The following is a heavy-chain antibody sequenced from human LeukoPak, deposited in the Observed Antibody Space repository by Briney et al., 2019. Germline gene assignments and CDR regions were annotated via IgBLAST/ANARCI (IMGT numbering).Heavy chain of an antibody. Sequence: PGGSLRLSCAASGFTLSSYSMNWVRQAPGKGLEWVSSISSSSSYIYYADSVKGRFTISRDNAKNSLYLQMNSLRAEDTAVYYCARVLQQWLAVGGAFDIWGQGTMVTVSS. CDR2: ISSSSSYI. CDR3: ARVLQQWLAVGGAFDI. D-gene: IGHD6-19*01. CDR1: GFTLSSYS. J-gene: IGHJ3*02. V-gene: IGHV3-21*01.